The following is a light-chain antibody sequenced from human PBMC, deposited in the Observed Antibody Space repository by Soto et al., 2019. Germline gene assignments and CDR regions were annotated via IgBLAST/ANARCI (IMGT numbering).Light chain of an antibody. J-gene: IGLJ2*01. CDR2: EGS. CDR1: SSDVGSYLL. V-gene: IGLV2-23*01. CDR3: CSYVGSRPIFVV. Sequence: QSALTQPASVSGSPGQSITISCTGTSSDVGSYLLVSWYQQHPGKAPKLMIYEGSQRPAGVSNRFSGSKSGSTASLTISGLQAEDEADYYCCSYVGSRPIFVVFGGGTQLTVL.